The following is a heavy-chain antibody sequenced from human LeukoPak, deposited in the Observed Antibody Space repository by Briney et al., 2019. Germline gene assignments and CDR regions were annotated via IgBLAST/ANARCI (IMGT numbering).Heavy chain of an antibody. CDR3: ARDSVYSSGTYGL. CDR1: GYTFTSYS. D-gene: IGHD3-10*01. V-gene: IGHV1-18*01. CDR2: ISTYKGNT. Sequence: ASVKVSCKASGYTFTSYSFSWVRQAPGQGLEWMGWISTYKGNTNYAQKFQGRVTMTTDTSTSTAYMELRSLTSDDTAVYYCARDSVYSSGTYGLWGQGTLVTVSS. J-gene: IGHJ4*02.